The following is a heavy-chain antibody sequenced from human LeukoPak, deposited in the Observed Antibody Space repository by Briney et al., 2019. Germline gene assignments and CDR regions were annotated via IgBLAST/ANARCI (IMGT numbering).Heavy chain of an antibody. V-gene: IGHV4-30-2*01. CDR3: ARGSRTRTIFGVVSGIFDY. CDR1: GGSISSGGYS. Sequence: SQTLSLTCAVSGGSISSGGYSWSWIRQPPGKGLEWIGYIYHSGSTYYNPSPKSRVTISVDRSKNQFSLKLSSVTAADTAVYYCARGSRTRTIFGVVSGIFDYWGQGTLVTVSS. J-gene: IGHJ4*02. CDR2: IYHSGST. D-gene: IGHD3-3*01.